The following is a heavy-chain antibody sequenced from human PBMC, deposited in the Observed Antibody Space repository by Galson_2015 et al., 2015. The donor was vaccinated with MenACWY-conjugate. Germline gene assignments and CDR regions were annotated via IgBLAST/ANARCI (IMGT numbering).Heavy chain of an antibody. Sequence: SLRLSCAASGFTVSSNYMSWVRQAPGKGLEWVSVIYSGGSTYYADSVKGRFTISRDNSKNTLYLQMNSLRAEDTAVYYCARDIWFGELLSENDAFDIWGQGTMVTVSS. CDR3: ARDIWFGELLSENDAFDI. V-gene: IGHV3-66*02. CDR1: GFTVSSNY. D-gene: IGHD3-10*01. CDR2: IYSGGST. J-gene: IGHJ3*02.